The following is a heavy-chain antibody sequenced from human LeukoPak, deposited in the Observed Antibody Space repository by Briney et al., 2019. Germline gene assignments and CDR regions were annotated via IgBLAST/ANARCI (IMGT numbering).Heavy chain of an antibody. CDR2: INTDGSST. CDR1: GFTFSSYW. Sequence: GGSLRLSCAASGFTFSSYWMHWVRQAPGKGLVWVSRINTDGSSTSYADSVKGRFTISRDNAKNTLYLQMNSLRAEDTAVYYCARVGYDFWSGYPSDYWGQGTLVTVSS. D-gene: IGHD3-3*01. J-gene: IGHJ4*02. CDR3: ARVGYDFWSGYPSDY. V-gene: IGHV3-74*01.